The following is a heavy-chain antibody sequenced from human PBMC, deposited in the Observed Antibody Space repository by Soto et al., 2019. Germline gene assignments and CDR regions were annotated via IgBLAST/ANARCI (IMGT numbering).Heavy chain of an antibody. J-gene: IGHJ4*02. CDR3: AKGLDSSSRSGLDY. CDR1: GSTFSSYV. V-gene: IGHV3-23*01. D-gene: IGHD6-6*01. Sequence: EVQLLESGGGLVQPGGSLRLSCAASGSTFSSYVMSWVRQAPGKGLEWVSGVSVSGGSTYYADSVKGRFTISKDNSKNTLYLQMNSLRAEDTAIYYCAKGLDSSSRSGLDYWGQGTLVTVSS. CDR2: VSVSGGST.